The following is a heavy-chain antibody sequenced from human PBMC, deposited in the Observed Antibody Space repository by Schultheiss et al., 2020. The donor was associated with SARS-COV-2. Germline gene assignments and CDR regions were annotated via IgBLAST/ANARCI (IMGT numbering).Heavy chain of an antibody. J-gene: IGHJ4*02. D-gene: IGHD3-22*01. CDR2: ISGSGGST. CDR1: GFTFSSYA. CDR3: ARMRGGYYDSPYFDY. Sequence: GGSLRLSCAASGFTFSSYAMSWVRQAPGKGLEWVSAISGSGGSTYYADSVKGRFTISRDNAKNTLYLQMNSLRAEDTAVYYCARMRGGYYDSPYFDYWGQGTLVTVSS. V-gene: IGHV3-23*01.